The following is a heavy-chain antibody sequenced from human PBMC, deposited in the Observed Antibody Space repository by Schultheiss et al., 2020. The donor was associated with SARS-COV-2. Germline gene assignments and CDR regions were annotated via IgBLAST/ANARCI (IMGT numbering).Heavy chain of an antibody. D-gene: IGHD1-1*01. Sequence: GESLKISCKASGYSFDTYWIAWVRQMPGKGLEWMGRIDPSDSYTNYSPSFQGHVTISADKSISTAYLQWSSLKASDTAMYYCARGRRTTGTTSGGDYFDYWGQGTLVTVSS. J-gene: IGHJ4*02. CDR3: ARGRRTTGTTSGGDYFDY. V-gene: IGHV5-10-1*01. CDR1: GYSFDTYW. CDR2: IDPSDSYT.